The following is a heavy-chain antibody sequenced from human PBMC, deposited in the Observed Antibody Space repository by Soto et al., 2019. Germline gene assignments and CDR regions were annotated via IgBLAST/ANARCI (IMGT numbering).Heavy chain of an antibody. Sequence: QVQLVQSGAEVKKPGASVKVSCKASGYTFTSYGISWVRQAPGQGFEWMGWISAYNGNTNYAQKLQGRVTMTTDTSTSTAYMELRSLRSDDTAVYYCARGLNYDFWSGYYGYFDYWGQGTLVTVSS. D-gene: IGHD3-3*01. CDR2: ISAYNGNT. CDR3: ARGLNYDFWSGYYGYFDY. CDR1: GYTFTSYG. J-gene: IGHJ4*02. V-gene: IGHV1-18*01.